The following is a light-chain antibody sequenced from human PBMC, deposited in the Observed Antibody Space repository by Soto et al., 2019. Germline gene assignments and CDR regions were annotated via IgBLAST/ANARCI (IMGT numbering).Light chain of an antibody. V-gene: IGLV2-11*01. Sequence: QSALTQPRSVSGSPGQSVTISCTGTSSDVGGYNYVSWYQQHPGKAPKLMIYXVXKRXXXXXXXXXGSKSGNTASLTISGXXXXXXXXXYCCSYAGSYTSVFGGGTKLTVL. CDR1: SSDVGGYNY. J-gene: IGLJ2*01. CDR2: XVX. CDR3: CSYAGSYTSV.